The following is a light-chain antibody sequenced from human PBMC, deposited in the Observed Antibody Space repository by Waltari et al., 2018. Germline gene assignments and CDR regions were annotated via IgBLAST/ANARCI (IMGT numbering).Light chain of an antibody. CDR2: GAS. Sequence: DSVTITCRASQSISIYLNWYQQKPGKAPNLLIYGASNLRSGVPSRFSGSGSGTDFTLTISSLQPEDFATYYCQQPYSVPPTFGQGTRLESK. CDR1: QSISIY. J-gene: IGKJ5*01. V-gene: IGKV1-39*01. CDR3: QQPYSVPPT.